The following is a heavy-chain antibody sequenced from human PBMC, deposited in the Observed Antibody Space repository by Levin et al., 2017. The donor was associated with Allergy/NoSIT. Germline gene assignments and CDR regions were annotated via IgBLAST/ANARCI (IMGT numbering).Heavy chain of an antibody. CDR2: IYSDGSI. CDR3: ARESRDSSGYPYGMDV. CDR1: GLTIGSNY. V-gene: IGHV3-53*01. D-gene: IGHD3-22*01. Sequence: PGGSLRLSCAASGLTIGSNYMGWVRQAPGKGLEWVSVIYSDGSIYYLDSVKGRFTISSDSSKNTLYLQMNSLRAEDTAVYWCARESRDSSGYPYGMDVWGQGTTVTVSS. J-gene: IGHJ6*02.